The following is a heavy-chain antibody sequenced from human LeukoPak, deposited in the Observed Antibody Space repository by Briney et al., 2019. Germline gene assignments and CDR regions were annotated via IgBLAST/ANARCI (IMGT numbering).Heavy chain of an antibody. CDR1: GFSFDSYG. CDR3: ARDGLDYDYVWGSYLPYYFDY. CDR2: IYSGGST. D-gene: IGHD3-16*02. Sequence: GGSLRLSCAASGFSFDSYGMHWVRQAPGKGLEWVSVIYSGGSTYYADSVKGRFTISRDNSKNTLYLQMNSLRAEDTAVYYCARDGLDYDYVWGSYLPYYFDYWGQGTLVTVSS. J-gene: IGHJ4*02. V-gene: IGHV3-NL1*01.